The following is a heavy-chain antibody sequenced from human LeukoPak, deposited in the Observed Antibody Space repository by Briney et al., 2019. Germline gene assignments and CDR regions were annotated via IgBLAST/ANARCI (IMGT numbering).Heavy chain of an antibody. CDR3: ASGRRHNQANDY. J-gene: IGHJ4*02. V-gene: IGHV3-30*04. CDR1: GFTFSSYA. D-gene: IGHD1-26*01. Sequence: GRSLRLSCAASGFTFSSYAMHWVRQAPGKGLEWVAVISYDGSNKYYADSVKGRLTISRDNSKNTLYLQMNSLRAEDTAVYYCASGRRHNQANDYWGQGTLVTVSS. CDR2: ISYDGSNK.